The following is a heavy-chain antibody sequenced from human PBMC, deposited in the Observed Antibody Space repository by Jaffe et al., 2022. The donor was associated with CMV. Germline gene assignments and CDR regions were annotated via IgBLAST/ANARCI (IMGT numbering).Heavy chain of an antibody. Sequence: QVQLQQWGAGLLKPSETLSLTCAVYGGSFSGYYWSWIRQPPGKGLEWIGEINHSGSTNYNPSLKSRVTISVDTSKNQFSLKLSSVTAADTAVYYCAREVGATPRRPHYYMDVWGKGTTVTVSS. CDR1: GGSFSGYY. V-gene: IGHV4-34*01. J-gene: IGHJ6*03. CDR3: AREVGATPRRPHYYMDV. CDR2: INHSGST. D-gene: IGHD1-26*01.